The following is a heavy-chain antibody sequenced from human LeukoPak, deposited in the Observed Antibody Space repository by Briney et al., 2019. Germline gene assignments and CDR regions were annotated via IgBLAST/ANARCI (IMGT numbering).Heavy chain of an antibody. CDR1: GYTFTSHG. CDR3: GRYSSSPSGYYFDY. CDR2: ISAYNGNT. V-gene: IGHV1-18*01. D-gene: IGHD6-6*01. Sequence: ASVKVSCKASGYTFTSHGISCVRQAPGQGLEWMGWISAYNGNTNYAQKLQGRVTMTTDTSTSTAYMELRSLRSHDTAVYYCGRYSSSPSGYYFDYWGQGTLVTVSS. J-gene: IGHJ4*02.